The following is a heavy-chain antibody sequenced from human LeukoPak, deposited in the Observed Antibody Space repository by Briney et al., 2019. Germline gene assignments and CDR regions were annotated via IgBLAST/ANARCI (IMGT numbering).Heavy chain of an antibody. CDR3: ARDGVNYYDISGYDI. V-gene: IGHV4-34*01. Sequence: SETLSLTCAVFGGSFSGFHWTWIRQPPGKGLEWIGEINHSESTNYNPSLKSRVTISVDTSKNQFSLKLSSVTAADTAVYYCARDGVNYYDISGYDIWGRGTLVTVSS. CDR1: GGSFSGFH. J-gene: IGHJ4*02. CDR2: INHSEST. D-gene: IGHD3-22*01.